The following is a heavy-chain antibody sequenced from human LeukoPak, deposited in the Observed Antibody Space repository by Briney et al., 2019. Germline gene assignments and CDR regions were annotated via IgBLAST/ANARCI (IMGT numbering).Heavy chain of an antibody. CDR1: GGPFSGYY. CDR2: INHSGST. Sequence: SETLSLTCAVYGGPFSGYYWSWIRQPPGKGLEWIGEINHSGSTNYNPSLKSRVTISVDTSKNQFSLKLSSVTAADTAVYYCARLRTLYYYDSSGYYVLDYWGQGTLVTVSS. V-gene: IGHV4-34*01. J-gene: IGHJ4*02. D-gene: IGHD3-22*01. CDR3: ARLRTLYYYDSSGYYVLDY.